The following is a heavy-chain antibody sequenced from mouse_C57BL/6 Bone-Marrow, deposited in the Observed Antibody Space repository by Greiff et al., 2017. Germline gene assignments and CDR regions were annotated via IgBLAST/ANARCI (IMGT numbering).Heavy chain of an antibody. CDR3: ARTFAY. Sequence: VKLMESGPGLVQPSQSLSITCTVSGFSLTSYGVHWVRQSPGKGLEWMGVIWSGGSTDYNAAFISRMSISKDNYKSQVFFTMNSLQAYDTAIYCCARTFAYWGQGTLVTVSA. CDR1: GFSLTSYG. CDR2: IWSGGST. V-gene: IGHV2-2*01. J-gene: IGHJ3*01.